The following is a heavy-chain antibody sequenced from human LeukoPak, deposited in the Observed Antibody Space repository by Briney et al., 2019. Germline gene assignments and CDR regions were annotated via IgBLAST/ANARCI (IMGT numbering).Heavy chain of an antibody. CDR3: ARDLGYCSGGSCYILRRGAFDI. CDR2: TYYRSKWYN. CDR1: GDSFSSNSAA. J-gene: IGHJ3*02. Sequence: SQTLSLTCAISGDSFSSNSAAWNWIRQSPSRGLEWLGRTYYRSKWYNDYAVPVKSRITINPDTSKNQFSLQLNSVTPEDTAVYYCARDLGYCSGGSCYILRRGAFDIWGQGTMVTVSS. V-gene: IGHV6-1*01. D-gene: IGHD2-15*01.